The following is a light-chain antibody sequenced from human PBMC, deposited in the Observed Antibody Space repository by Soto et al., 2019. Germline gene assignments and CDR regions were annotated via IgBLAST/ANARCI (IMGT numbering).Light chain of an antibody. CDR2: EDN. Sequence: QSALTQPASVSGSPGQSITISCTGTSSDVGGYNLVSWYQHHPGKAPKLLIYEDNKRPSAISNRFSGSKSGNTASLTISGLQAEDEANYYCCSYAGSSSFVVFGGGTKVTVL. J-gene: IGLJ2*01. CDR3: CSYAGSSSFVV. V-gene: IGLV2-23*02. CDR1: SSDVGGYNL.